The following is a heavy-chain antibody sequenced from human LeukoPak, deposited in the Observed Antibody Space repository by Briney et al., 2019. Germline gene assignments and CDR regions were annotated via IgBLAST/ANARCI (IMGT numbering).Heavy chain of an antibody. V-gene: IGHV3-20*04. CDR3: ARVVVGYSHGYYFDY. Sequence: GGSLRLSCAASGFKFDEYGMSWVRQAPGKGPEWVSDINWNGGSTGYADSVKGRFTISRDNAKNSLYLQMNSLRAEDTALYYCARVVVGYSHGYYFDYWGQGTLVTVSS. J-gene: IGHJ4*02. CDR2: INWNGGST. CDR1: GFKFDEYG. D-gene: IGHD5-18*01.